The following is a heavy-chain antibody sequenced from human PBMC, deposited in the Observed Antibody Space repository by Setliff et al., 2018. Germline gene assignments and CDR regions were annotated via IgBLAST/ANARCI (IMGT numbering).Heavy chain of an antibody. CDR2: INPNSGGT. J-gene: IGHJ4*02. V-gene: IGHV1-2*02. CDR3: ARGAPGRYCSGGSCSYFDY. D-gene: IGHD2-15*01. CDR1: GYTFTSYG. Sequence: GASVKVSCKASGYTFTSYGISWVRQAPGQGLEWMGWINPNSGGTNYAQKFQGRVTMTRDTSISTAYMELSRLRSDDTAAYYCARGAPGRYCSGGSCSYFDYWGQGILVT.